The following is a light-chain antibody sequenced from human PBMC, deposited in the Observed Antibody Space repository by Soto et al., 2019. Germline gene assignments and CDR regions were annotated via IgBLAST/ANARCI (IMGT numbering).Light chain of an antibody. CDR1: SGDIGGYNY. CDR2: EVT. Sequence: QSALTQPASVSGSPGQSITISCTGTSGDIGGYNYVSWYQQHPGKAPKLLISEVTNRPSGVPDRFSGSKSGNTASLTVSALQAEDEADYYCSSYTDRKHLVFGTGTKLTVL. V-gene: IGLV2-8*01. J-gene: IGLJ1*01. CDR3: SSYTDRKHLV.